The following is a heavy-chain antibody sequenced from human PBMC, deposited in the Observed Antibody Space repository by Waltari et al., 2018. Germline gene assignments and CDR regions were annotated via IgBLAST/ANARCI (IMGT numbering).Heavy chain of an antibody. Sequence: QITLKESGPTLVKPTQTLTLTCTFSGFSLSTSGVGVGWIRQPPGKALEWLALIYWNDDKRYSPSLKSRLTITKDTSKNQVVLTMTNMDPVDTATYYCARDPTYSGYDVWHDYWGQGTLVTVSS. CDR3: ARDPTYSGYDVWHDY. J-gene: IGHJ4*02. D-gene: IGHD5-12*01. CDR2: IYWNDDK. CDR1: GFSLSTSGVG. V-gene: IGHV2-5*01.